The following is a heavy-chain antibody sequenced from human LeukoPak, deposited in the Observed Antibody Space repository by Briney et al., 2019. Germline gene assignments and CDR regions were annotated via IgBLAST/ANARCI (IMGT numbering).Heavy chain of an antibody. Sequence: SGGSLRLSCAASGFTFDDYGMSWVRQAPGKGLEWVSGINWNGGSTGYADSVKGRFTISRDNAKNSLYLQMNSLRAEDTALYYCARDNDSRDPPHFDYWGQGTLVTVSS. V-gene: IGHV3-20*04. D-gene: IGHD3-16*01. CDR3: ARDNDSRDPPHFDY. J-gene: IGHJ4*02. CDR1: GFTFDDYG. CDR2: INWNGGST.